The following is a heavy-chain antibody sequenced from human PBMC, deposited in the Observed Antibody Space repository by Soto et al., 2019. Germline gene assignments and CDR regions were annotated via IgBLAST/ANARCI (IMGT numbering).Heavy chain of an antibody. CDR1: GFNFKKFA. J-gene: IGHJ4*02. Sequence: EVQLLESGGGVVQPGGSLRLSCEASGFNFKKFAMGWVRQAPGEGLEWVSGISCCGGSTFYADSVKGRFSLARDDSKNTLSMQLNSLRVEDTAHYYCAKADGEQWRIPHLDNWGQGTLVTVS. CDR2: ISCCGGST. D-gene: IGHD6-19*01. V-gene: IGHV3-23*01. CDR3: AKADGEQWRIPHLDN.